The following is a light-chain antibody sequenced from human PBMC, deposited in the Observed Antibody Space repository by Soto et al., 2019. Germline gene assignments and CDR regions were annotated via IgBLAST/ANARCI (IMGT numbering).Light chain of an antibody. V-gene: IGKV3-11*01. CDR3: QQRNNWPWLT. CDR2: DIS. CDR1: QSVKNY. J-gene: IGKJ4*01. Sequence: EIVLTQSPATLSLSPGERATLSCRASQSVKNYLAWYQQKPGQAPRLLIYDISNRATGIPARFSGSGSGAGFTRTISSLEAEDFAVYYCQQRNNWPWLTFGRGTRVEIK.